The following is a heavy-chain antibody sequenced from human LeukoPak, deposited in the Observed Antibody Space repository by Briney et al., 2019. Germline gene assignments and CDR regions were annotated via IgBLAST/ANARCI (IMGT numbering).Heavy chain of an antibody. CDR2: ISGSGGST. CDR3: AKGSGATISLGLFDY. CDR1: GFTFSSYG. Sequence: GGSLRLSCAASGFTFSSYGMSWVRQAPGKGLEWVSAISGSGGSTYYADSVKGRFTISRDNSKNTLYLQMNSLRAEDTAVYYCAKGSGATISLGLFDYWGQGTLVTVSS. D-gene: IGHD5-12*01. V-gene: IGHV3-23*01. J-gene: IGHJ4*02.